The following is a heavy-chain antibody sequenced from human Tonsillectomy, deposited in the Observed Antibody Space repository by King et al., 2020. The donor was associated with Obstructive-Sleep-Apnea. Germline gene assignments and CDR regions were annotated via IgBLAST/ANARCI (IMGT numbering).Heavy chain of an antibody. V-gene: IGHV3-30*18. CDR3: AKTEASISAVSTDPIA. J-gene: IGHJ5*02. D-gene: IGHD6-6*01. Sequence: VQLVESGGGVVQPGRSLRLSCAASGFTFNSYGMHWVRQAPGKGLEWLAVISYDGSNKNYADSVKGRFTISRDNSKNTLYLKMNSLRAEETAMYYCAKTEASISAVSTDPIAWGQGTLVTVSS. CDR2: ISYDGSNK. CDR1: GFTFNSYG.